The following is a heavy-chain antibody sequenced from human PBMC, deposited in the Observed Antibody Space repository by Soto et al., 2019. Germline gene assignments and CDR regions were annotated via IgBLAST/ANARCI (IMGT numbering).Heavy chain of an antibody. CDR2: INYRGTT. D-gene: IGHD2-15*01. J-gene: IGHJ5*02. Sequence: SETLSLTCTFSGGSIRSTSYFWAWVRQSPAMGLEWIGSINYRGTTFYIASLNSRATISIDTSKNQFSLRLKSVTAADTAVYYCARLVACSGGSCKFDPWGQGTLVTVSS. V-gene: IGHV4-39*01. CDR3: ARLVACSGGSCKFDP. CDR1: GGSIRSTSYF.